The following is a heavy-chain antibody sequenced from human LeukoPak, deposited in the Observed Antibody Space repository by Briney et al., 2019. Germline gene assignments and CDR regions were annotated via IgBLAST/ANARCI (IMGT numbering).Heavy chain of an antibody. D-gene: IGHD3-10*01. J-gene: IGHJ5*02. V-gene: IGHV4-59*08. CDR3: ARHANYYGSGSYLNWFDP. CDR1: GDSISSYY. Sequence: SETLSLTCTVSGDSISSYYWSWIRQPPGKGLEWIGYMHYSGTTNHNPSLKSRVTISVDTSKNHLSLKLTSVTAADTAVYYCARHANYYGSGSYLNWFDPWGQGTLVTVSS. CDR2: MHYSGTT.